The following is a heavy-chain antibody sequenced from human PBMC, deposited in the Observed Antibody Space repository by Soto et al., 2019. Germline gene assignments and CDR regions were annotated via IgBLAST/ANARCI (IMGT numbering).Heavy chain of an antibody. J-gene: IGHJ4*02. Sequence: ASVKVSCKSSGYTFNTYYLHWVRQAPGQALEWIGVIHPSGGGTTYAQKFLGRVTVTRDTSTTTVFMELSSLRSDDTAVYYCARGGHIAVVTASFDYWGQGTLVTVSS. CDR2: IHPSGGGT. CDR3: ARGGHIAVVTASFDY. V-gene: IGHV1-46*02. CDR1: GYTFNTYY. D-gene: IGHD2-21*02.